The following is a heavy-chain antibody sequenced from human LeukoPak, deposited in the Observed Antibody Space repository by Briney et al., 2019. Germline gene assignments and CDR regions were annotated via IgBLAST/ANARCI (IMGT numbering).Heavy chain of an antibody. V-gene: IGHV3-21*01. CDR3: TRDPLRYLRVGHYDY. J-gene: IGHJ4*02. D-gene: IGHD3-9*01. Sequence: PGGSLRLSCAASGFTFSTSAMNWVRQVPGKGLEWVSSIDYDSSHIYYAASVRGRFTISRENARNSVYLQMDSLRVEDTAVYYCTRDPLRYLRVGHYDYWGQGTLVAVSS. CDR2: IDYDSSHI. CDR1: GFTFSTSA.